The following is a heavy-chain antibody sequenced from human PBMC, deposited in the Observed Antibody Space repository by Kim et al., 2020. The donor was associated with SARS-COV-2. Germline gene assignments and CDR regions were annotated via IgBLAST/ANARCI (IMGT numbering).Heavy chain of an antibody. Sequence: KGRFTISRDKSKHTLYLQMNGLRSEDTAVYYCAKDMAPAHFTMIGYGMDVWGQGTTVTASS. CDR3: AKDMAPAHFTMIGYGMDV. D-gene: IGHD3-22*01. V-gene: IGHV3-23*01. J-gene: IGHJ6*02.